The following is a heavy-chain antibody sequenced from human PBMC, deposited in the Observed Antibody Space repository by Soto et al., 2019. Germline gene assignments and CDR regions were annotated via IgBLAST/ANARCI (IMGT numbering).Heavy chain of an antibody. CDR2: IYHSGST. CDR3: ARDKRRAAAGQNWFDP. V-gene: IGHV4-38-2*02. Sequence: KASETLSLTCAVSGYSISSGYYWGWIRQPPGKGLEWIGSIYHSGSTYYNPSLKSRVTISVDTSKNQFSLKLSSVTAADTAVYYCARDKRRAAAGQNWFDPWGQGTLVTVSS. D-gene: IGHD6-13*01. CDR1: GYSISSGYY. J-gene: IGHJ5*02.